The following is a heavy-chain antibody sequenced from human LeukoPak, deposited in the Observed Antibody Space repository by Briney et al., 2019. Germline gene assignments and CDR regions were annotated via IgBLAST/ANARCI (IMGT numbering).Heavy chain of an antibody. CDR2: IYYSGST. J-gene: IGHJ6*03. CDR3: ARGGYDFWYYYYYMDV. V-gene: IGHV4-39*01. D-gene: IGHD5-12*01. CDR1: GGSISSSSYY. Sequence: SSETLSLTCTVSGGSISSSSYYWGWIRQPPGKGLEWIGSIYYSGSTYYNPSLKSRVTISVDTSKNQFSLRLSSVAAADTAVYYCARGGYDFWYYYYYMDVWGKGTTVTVSS.